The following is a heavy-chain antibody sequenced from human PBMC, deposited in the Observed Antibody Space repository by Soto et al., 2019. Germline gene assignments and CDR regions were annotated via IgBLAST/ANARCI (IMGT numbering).Heavy chain of an antibody. CDR2: ISSSSSYI. D-gene: IGHD6-6*01. J-gene: IGHJ2*01. CDR3: ARDLYSSASEYFDL. V-gene: IGHV3-21*01. CDR1: GFTFSSYS. Sequence: EVQLVESGGGLVKPGGSLRLSCAASGFTFSSYSMNWVRQAPGKGLEWVSSISSSSSYIYYADSVKGRFTISRDNAKNSLYLQMNSLRAEDTAVYYCARDLYSSASEYFDLWGRGTLVTVSS.